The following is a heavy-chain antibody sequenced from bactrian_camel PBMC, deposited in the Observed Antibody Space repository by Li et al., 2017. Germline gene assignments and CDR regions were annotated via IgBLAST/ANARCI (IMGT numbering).Heavy chain of an antibody. CDR3: ATGDEYGDSWPGFKY. Sequence: HVQLVESGGGLVQPGGSLRLSCAASGLSFSNYDMGWVRRAPGKGLEWVSFINGGGSRTYYTDSVKGRFTISRDNAKNTVYLHMNSVNSEDTALYYCATGDEYGDSWPGFKYWGRGTQVTVS. CDR2: INGGGSRT. V-gene: IGHV3S37*01. D-gene: IGHD6*01. J-gene: IGHJ4*01. CDR1: GLSFSNYD.